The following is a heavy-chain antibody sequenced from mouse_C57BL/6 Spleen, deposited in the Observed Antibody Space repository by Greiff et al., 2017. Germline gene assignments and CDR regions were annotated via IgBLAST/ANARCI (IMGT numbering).Heavy chain of an antibody. CDR1: GYTFTSYW. CDR3: AVYGRRYGDWFAY. Sequence: VQLQESGTELVKPGASVKLSCKASGYTFTSYWMHWVKQRPGQGLEWIGNINPSNGGTNYNEKFKSKATLTVDKSSSTAYMQLSSLTSEDSAVYYCAVYGRRYGDWFAYWGQGTLVTVSA. D-gene: IGHD1-1*01. J-gene: IGHJ3*01. CDR2: INPSNGGT. V-gene: IGHV1-53*01.